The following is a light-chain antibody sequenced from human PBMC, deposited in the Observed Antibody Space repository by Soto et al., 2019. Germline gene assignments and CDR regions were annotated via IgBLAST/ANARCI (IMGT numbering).Light chain of an antibody. Sequence: SYELTQPPSVSVAPGKTARITCGGNNIGSKSVHWYQQKPGQAPVLVIYYDNDRPSGIPERFSGSNSGNTATLTISRVEAGDEAYYYCQVWDSSSDLRGVFGGGTQLTVL. V-gene: IGLV3-21*04. J-gene: IGLJ2*01. CDR2: YDN. CDR1: NIGSKS. CDR3: QVWDSSSDLRGV.